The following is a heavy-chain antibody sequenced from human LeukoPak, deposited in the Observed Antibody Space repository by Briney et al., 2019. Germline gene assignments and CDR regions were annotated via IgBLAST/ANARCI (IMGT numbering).Heavy chain of an antibody. Sequence: GESLKISCKGSGYSFTSYWIGWMRQMPGKGLEWMGIIYPGDSDTRYSPSFQGQVTISADKSISTAYLQWNSLRASDTAMYYCARRPSYDFWSGYYGVDGLDIWGQGTMVTVSP. V-gene: IGHV5-51*01. CDR3: ARRPSYDFWSGYYGVDGLDI. D-gene: IGHD3-3*01. CDR2: IYPGDSDT. CDR1: GYSFTSYW. J-gene: IGHJ3*02.